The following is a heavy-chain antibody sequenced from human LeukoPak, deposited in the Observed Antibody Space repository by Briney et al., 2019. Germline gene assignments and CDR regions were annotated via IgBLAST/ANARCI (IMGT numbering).Heavy chain of an antibody. Sequence: ASVKVSCKASGYTFTGYYMHWVRQAPGQGLGWMGWINPNSGGTNYAQKFQGRVTMTRDTSISTAYMELSRLRSDDTAVYYCARGWFGELTEAEHDYWGQGTLVTVSS. V-gene: IGHV1-2*02. J-gene: IGHJ4*02. CDR3: ARGWFGELTEAEHDY. D-gene: IGHD3-10*01. CDR2: INPNSGGT. CDR1: GYTFTGYY.